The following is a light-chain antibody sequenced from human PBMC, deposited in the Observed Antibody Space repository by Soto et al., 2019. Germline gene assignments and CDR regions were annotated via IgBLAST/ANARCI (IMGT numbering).Light chain of an antibody. CDR3: RQYGSSPSYT. J-gene: IGKJ2*01. V-gene: IGKV3-20*01. CDR1: QSVSSSSY. CDR2: GAS. Sequence: EIVLTQSPGTLSLSPGERATLSCRASQSVSSSSYLAWYQQKPGQAPRLLIYGASSRATGIPDRFSGSGSATDITLTISSLEPEDFAVYYCRQYGSSPSYTFGQGTKLEIK.